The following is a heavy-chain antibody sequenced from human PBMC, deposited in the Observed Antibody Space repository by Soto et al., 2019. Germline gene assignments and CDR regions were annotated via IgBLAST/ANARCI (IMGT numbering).Heavy chain of an antibody. CDR1: GGSISSYY. Sequence: SETLSLTCTVSGGSISSYYWSWIRQPPGKGLEWIGYIYYSGSTNYNPSLKSRVTISVDTSKNQFSLKLSSVTAADTAVYYCARVHSGGSDGVQGEDFDYWGQGTLVTVSS. J-gene: IGHJ4*02. V-gene: IGHV4-59*01. CDR3: ARVHSGGSDGVQGEDFDY. D-gene: IGHD3-10*01. CDR2: IYYSGST.